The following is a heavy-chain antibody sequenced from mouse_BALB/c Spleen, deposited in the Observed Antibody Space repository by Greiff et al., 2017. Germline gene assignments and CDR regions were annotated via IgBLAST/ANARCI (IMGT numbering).Heavy chain of an antibody. V-gene: IGHV1S135*01. CDR2: IDPYNGGT. Sequence: VQLQQSGPELVKPGASVKVSCKASGYAFTSYNMYWVKQSHGKSLEWIGYIDPYNGGTSYNQKFKGKATLTADKSSSTAYMQLSSLASEDSAVYYCARYGIYFDYWGQGTTLTVSS. CDR3: ARYGIYFDY. CDR1: GYAFTSYN. J-gene: IGHJ2*01. D-gene: IGHD1-1*01.